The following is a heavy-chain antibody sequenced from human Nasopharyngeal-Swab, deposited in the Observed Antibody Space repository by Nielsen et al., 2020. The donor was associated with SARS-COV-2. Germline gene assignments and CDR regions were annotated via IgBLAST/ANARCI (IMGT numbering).Heavy chain of an antibody. V-gene: IGHV2-5*02. CDR3: AHITRGLERDTIFGVPLASLSYYYMDV. CDR2: IYWDDDQ. CDR1: GFSLTTSGVG. J-gene: IGHJ6*03. Sequence: SGPTLVKPTQTLTLTCSFSGFSLTTSGVGVAWIRQPPGKALERLALIYWDDDQRYNPSLKTRLTITKDTSKDQVVLTLTNMGPVDSGTYYCAHITRGLERDTIFGVPLASLSYYYMDVWGKGTTVTVS. D-gene: IGHD3-3*01.